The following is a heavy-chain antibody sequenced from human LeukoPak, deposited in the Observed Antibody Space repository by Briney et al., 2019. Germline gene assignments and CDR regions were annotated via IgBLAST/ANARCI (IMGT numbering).Heavy chain of an antibody. Sequence: PGGSLRLSCAPSGFNFSDSRMTWVRQAPGKGLQWVANINRDGTEKHFLDSVEGRFTISRDNAKKSLYLQMSSLRPQDTAVYFCVRGDWYFESWGQGTLVTVSS. V-gene: IGHV3-7*04. D-gene: IGHD2-21*01. CDR3: VRGDWYFES. CDR1: GFNFSDSR. CDR2: INRDGTEK. J-gene: IGHJ4*02.